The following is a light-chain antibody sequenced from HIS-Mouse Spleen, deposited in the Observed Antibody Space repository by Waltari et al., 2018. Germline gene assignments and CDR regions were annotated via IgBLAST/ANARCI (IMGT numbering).Light chain of an antibody. V-gene: IGLV2-8*01. CDR1: SSDVGGSNY. J-gene: IGLJ1*01. CDR3: SSYAGSNNLGV. Sequence: QSALTQPPSASGSPGQSVTISCPGTSSDVGGSNYVSWYQQHPGKAPKLMIYEVSKRPSGVPDRFSGSKSGNTASLTVSGLQAEDEADYYCSSYAGSNNLGVFGTGTKVTVL. CDR2: EVS.